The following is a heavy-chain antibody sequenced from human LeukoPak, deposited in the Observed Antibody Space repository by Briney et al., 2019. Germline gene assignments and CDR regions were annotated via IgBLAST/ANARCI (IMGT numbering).Heavy chain of an antibody. Sequence: GGSLRLSCAASGFTFSSYWMHWVRQAPGKGLVWVSRINSDGSSTSYADSVKGRFTISRDNSKNTLYLQMNSLRAEDTAVYYCAKDLYSSSRANFFDYWGQGTLVTVSS. CDR1: GFTFSSYW. V-gene: IGHV3-74*01. CDR3: AKDLYSSSRANFFDY. D-gene: IGHD6-13*01. CDR2: INSDGSST. J-gene: IGHJ4*02.